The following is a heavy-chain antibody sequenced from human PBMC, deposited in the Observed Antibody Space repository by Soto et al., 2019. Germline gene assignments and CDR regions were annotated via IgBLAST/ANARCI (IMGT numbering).Heavy chain of an antibody. CDR1: GGSFSGYY. D-gene: IGHD2-15*01. Sequence: QVQLQQWGAGLLKPSETLSLTCAVYGGSFSGYYWSWIRQPPGKGLEWIGEINHSGSTNYNPSLKSRVPISADPPKNQFSLKLSSVTAADTAVYYCARAAPRYCSGGSCYSGRDSWGQGTLVTVSS. J-gene: IGHJ4*02. CDR3: ARAAPRYCSGGSCYSGRDS. V-gene: IGHV4-34*01. CDR2: INHSGST.